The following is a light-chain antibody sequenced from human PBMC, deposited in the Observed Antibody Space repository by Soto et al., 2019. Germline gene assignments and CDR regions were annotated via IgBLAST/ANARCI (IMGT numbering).Light chain of an antibody. J-gene: IGLJ1*01. Sequence: QAVVTQPRSVSGSPGQSVTISCTGTSSDVGGYNYVSWYQQLPGKAPKLIIYDVRKRPSGVPDRFSGSKSGNTASLTISGLQAEDEADYYCCSYAGSYAYVFGSGTKLTVL. V-gene: IGLV2-11*01. CDR2: DVR. CDR1: SSDVGGYNY. CDR3: CSYAGSYAYV.